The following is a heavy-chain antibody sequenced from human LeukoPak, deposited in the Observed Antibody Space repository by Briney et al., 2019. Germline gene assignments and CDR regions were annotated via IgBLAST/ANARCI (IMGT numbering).Heavy chain of an antibody. CDR2: FYSSGST. J-gene: IGHJ4*02. D-gene: IGHD1-14*01. CDR1: GGSISSYY. CDR3: AGYVPEDYYFDY. Sequence: SETLSLTCTVSGGSISSYYWSWIRQPAGKGLEWIGRFYSSGSTNYNPSPKSRVTMSVDKSKNQFSLKLSSVTAADTAVYYCAGYVPEDYYFDYWGQGTLVTVSS. V-gene: IGHV4-4*07.